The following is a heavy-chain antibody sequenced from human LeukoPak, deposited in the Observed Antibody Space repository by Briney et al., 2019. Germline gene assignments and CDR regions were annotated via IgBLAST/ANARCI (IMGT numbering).Heavy chain of an antibody. Sequence: PSETLSLTCTVSGGSISSYYWSWIRQPPGKGLEWIGYIYYSGSTNYNPSLKSRVTISVDTSKNQFSLKLNSVTAADTAVYYCARAYCSSTSCYTWWFDPWGQGTLVTVSS. CDR3: ARAYCSSTSCYTWWFDP. D-gene: IGHD2-2*02. CDR1: GGSISSYY. V-gene: IGHV4-59*01. CDR2: IYYSGST. J-gene: IGHJ5*02.